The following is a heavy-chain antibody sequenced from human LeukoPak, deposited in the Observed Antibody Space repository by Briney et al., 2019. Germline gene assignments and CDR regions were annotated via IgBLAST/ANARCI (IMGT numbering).Heavy chain of an antibody. V-gene: IGHV1-18*01. CDR2: INAYNGNT. CDR3: ARVAVAGTYVGY. J-gene: IGHJ4*02. D-gene: IGHD6-19*01. CDR1: GYTFTSYG. Sequence: GASVKVSCKASGYTFTSYGISWVRQAPGQGLEWMGWINAYNGNTNYAQKFQGRVTMTRDTSISTAYMEMSRLRPDDTAVYYCARVAVAGTYVGYWGQGTLVTVSS.